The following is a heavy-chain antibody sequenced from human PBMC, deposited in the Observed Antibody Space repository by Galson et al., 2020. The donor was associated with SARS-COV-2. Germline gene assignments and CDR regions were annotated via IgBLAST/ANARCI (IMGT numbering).Heavy chain of an antibody. CDR3: ARGEFLEFYYYGMDV. J-gene: IGHJ6*02. CDR1: GASIRSGRYH. D-gene: IGHD3-3*01. Sequence: SETLSLTCTVSGASIRSGRYHWSWIRQPAGKGLESLGRIYTSGNTNYNPSLKSRVTISLDTSKNQFSLRLRSVTAADTAVYYCARGEFLEFYYYGMDVWGQGTTVTVSS. CDR2: IYTSGNT. V-gene: IGHV4-61*02.